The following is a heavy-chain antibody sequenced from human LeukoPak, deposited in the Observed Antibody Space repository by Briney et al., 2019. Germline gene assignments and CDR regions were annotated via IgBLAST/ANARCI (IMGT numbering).Heavy chain of an antibody. V-gene: IGHV1-46*01. CDR2: INPSGGST. Sequence: ASVKVSCKASGYTFTSYYMHWVRQAPGQGLEWMGTINPSGGSTSYAQKFQGRVTMTRDTSTSTVYMELSSLRSEDTAVYYCARDCSGGSCYSAGMDVWDQGTTVTVSS. CDR1: GYTFTSYY. J-gene: IGHJ6*02. CDR3: ARDCSGGSCYSAGMDV. D-gene: IGHD2-15*01.